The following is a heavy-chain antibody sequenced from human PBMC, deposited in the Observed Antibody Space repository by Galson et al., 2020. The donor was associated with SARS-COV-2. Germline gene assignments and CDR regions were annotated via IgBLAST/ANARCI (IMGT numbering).Heavy chain of an antibody. D-gene: IGHD4-4*01. Sequence: ASVKVSCKASGYTFTSYDINWVRQATGQGLEWMGWMNPNSGDTGYAQKFQGRVTMTRNSSISTAYMELSSLRSEDTAVYYCARVDDPRVIALDDAFDIWGQGTMVTVSS. CDR3: ARVDDPRVIALDDAFDI. V-gene: IGHV1-8*01. J-gene: IGHJ3*02. CDR1: GYTFTSYD. CDR2: MNPNSGDT.